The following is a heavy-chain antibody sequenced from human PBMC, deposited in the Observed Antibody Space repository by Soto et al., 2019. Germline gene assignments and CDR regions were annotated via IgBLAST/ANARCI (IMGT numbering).Heavy chain of an antibody. CDR2: IDHSSSSV. J-gene: IGHJ2*01. Sequence: EVQLVESGGGLVQPGGSLRLSCAVSGFRFSSYSMNWVRQAPGKGPEWVSYIDHSSSSVRYVDSVEGRFTISRDNAKDSLSLQMNSLRVEDTAMYYCAVGIAVARGYFDLWGRGTLVTVSS. V-gene: IGHV3-48*04. CDR1: GFRFSSYS. CDR3: AVGIAVARGYFDL. D-gene: IGHD6-19*01.